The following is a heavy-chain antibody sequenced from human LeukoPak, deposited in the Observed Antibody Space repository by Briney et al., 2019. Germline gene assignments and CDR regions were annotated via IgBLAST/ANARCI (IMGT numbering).Heavy chain of an antibody. D-gene: IGHD6-19*01. CDR3: AKDGSGWFWGYFDY. J-gene: IGHJ4*02. V-gene: IGHV3-23*01. CDR1: GFTFSSYA. CDR2: ISGSGGGT. Sequence: GGSLRLSCAASGFTFSSYAMSWVRQAPGKGLEWVSAISGSGGGTYYADSVKGRFTISRDNSKNTLYLQMNSLRAEDTAGYYCAKDGSGWFWGYFDYWGQGTLVTVSS.